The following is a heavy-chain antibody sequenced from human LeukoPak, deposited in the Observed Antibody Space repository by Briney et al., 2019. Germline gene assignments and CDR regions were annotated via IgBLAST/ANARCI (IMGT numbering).Heavy chain of an antibody. CDR1: GGSISSHY. CDR3: ARESYSSSWPAGFYYVDV. V-gene: IGHV4-59*11. D-gene: IGHD6-13*01. J-gene: IGHJ6*03. Sequence: SETLSLACSVSGGSISSHYWSWIRQPPGKGLEWIGYIDDSGSTNYNPSLESRVSISVDTSKNQFSLKLSSVTTADTAMYYCARESYSSSWPAGFYYVDVWGKGTTVTVS. CDR2: IDDSGST.